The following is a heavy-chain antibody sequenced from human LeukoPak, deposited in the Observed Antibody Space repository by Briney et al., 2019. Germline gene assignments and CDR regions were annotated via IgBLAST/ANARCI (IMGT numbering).Heavy chain of an antibody. D-gene: IGHD3-22*01. CDR2: IYTSGST. J-gene: IGHJ6*03. Sequence: SQTLSLTCTVSGGSISSGSYYWSWIRQPAGKGLEWIGRIYTSGSTNYNPSLKSRVTISVDTSKNQFSLKLSSVTAADTAVYYCARASYYYDSSGYEDRYYYYMDVWGKGTTVTVSS. V-gene: IGHV4-61*02. CDR1: GGSISSGSYY. CDR3: ARASYYYDSSGYEDRYYYYMDV.